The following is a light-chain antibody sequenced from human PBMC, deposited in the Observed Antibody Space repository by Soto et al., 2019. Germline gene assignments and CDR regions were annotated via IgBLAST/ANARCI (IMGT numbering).Light chain of an antibody. CDR1: QSVGGN. J-gene: IGKJ2*01. CDR2: DAS. V-gene: IGKV3-15*01. CDR3: QQYNNWPLYT. Sequence: EIVMTQSPATLSVSPGERATLSCRASQSVGGNLAWYQQRPGRAPRPLIYDASTRATDIPARFSGSGSGTEFTLTISSLQSEDFALYYCQQYNNWPLYTFGQGTKLEIK.